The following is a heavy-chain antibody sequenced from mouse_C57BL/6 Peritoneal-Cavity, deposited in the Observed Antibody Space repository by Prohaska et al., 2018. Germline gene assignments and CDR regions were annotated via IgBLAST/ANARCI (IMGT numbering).Heavy chain of an antibody. CDR3: ARIGYYGSTFDY. CDR2: IRSGSSTI. D-gene: IGHD1-1*01. V-gene: IGHV5-17*01. CDR1: GFTFSDYG. J-gene: IGHJ2*01. Sequence: EVQLVESGGGLVKPGGSLKLSCAASGFTFSDYGMHWVRQAPEKGLEWVAYIRSGSSTIYYADTVKGRFTISRDNAKNTLFLQMTSLRSEDTAMYYCARIGYYGSTFDYWGQGTTLTVSS.